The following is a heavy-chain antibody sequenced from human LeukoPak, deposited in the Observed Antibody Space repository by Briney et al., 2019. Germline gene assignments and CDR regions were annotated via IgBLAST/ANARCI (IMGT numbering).Heavy chain of an antibody. V-gene: IGHV3-30*18. CDR1: GFLFGNCA. D-gene: IGHD1-14*01. Sequence: GGSLRLSCAASGFLFGNCAMHWFRQAPGRGLEWVATVSYDGSYEFYPDSVKGRFTISRNDSDKTVHLQMSSLRPEDSGVFYCAKGRGPLYYYAVDAWGQGTTVTVSS. J-gene: IGHJ6*02. CDR3: AKGRGPLYYYAVDA. CDR2: VSYDGSYE.